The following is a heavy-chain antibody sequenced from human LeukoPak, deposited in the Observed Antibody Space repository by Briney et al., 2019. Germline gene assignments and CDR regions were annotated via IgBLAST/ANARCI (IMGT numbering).Heavy chain of an antibody. CDR3: ARSSAWSNGWFDP. D-gene: IGHD6-19*01. V-gene: IGHV4-4*07. Sequence: PSETLSLTCTVSGGSLSSYYWSWIRQPAGKGLEWIGRIYTSGSTNCNPSLKSRVTMSVDTSNNQYSLKLSSVTAADTAVYCCARSSAWSNGWFDPWGQGTLVTVSS. CDR2: IYTSGST. CDR1: GGSLSSYY. J-gene: IGHJ5*02.